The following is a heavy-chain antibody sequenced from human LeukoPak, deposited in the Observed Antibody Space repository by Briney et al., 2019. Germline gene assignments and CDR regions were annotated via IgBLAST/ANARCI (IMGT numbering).Heavy chain of an antibody. CDR1: GGSISSGGYY. Sequence: SQTLSLTCTVSGGSISSGGYYWSWIRQPPGKGLEWIGNIHQSGSTYYNPSLKSRVTISVDRSKNQFSLKLSSVTAADTAVYYCARTRLAASYYFDYWGQGTLVTVSS. CDR2: IHQSGST. V-gene: IGHV4-30-2*01. CDR3: ARTRLAASYYFDY. D-gene: IGHD6-25*01. J-gene: IGHJ4*02.